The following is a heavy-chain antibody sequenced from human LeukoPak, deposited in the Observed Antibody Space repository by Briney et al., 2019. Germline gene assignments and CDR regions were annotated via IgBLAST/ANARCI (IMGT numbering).Heavy chain of an antibody. V-gene: IGHV3-15*07. J-gene: IGHJ4*02. CDR2: IKDKTNGGTT. CDR3: TFKGYDY. Sequence: GGSLRLSCTASGFTFNIAWMNWVRQAPGKGLERVGRIKDKTNGGTTDYAAPVKGRFTISRDDSTNTLYLQMNSLKIEDTAMYFCTFKGYDYWGQGILVTVSS. D-gene: IGHD3-22*01. CDR1: GFTFNIAW.